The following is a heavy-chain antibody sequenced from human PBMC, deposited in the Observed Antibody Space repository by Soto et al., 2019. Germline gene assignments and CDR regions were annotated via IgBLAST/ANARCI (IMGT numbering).Heavy chain of an antibody. J-gene: IGHJ6*02. CDR3: AKDMSGWYRARYYYYYGMDV. CDR1: GFTFSSYG. V-gene: IGHV3-30*18. CDR2: ISYDGSNK. Sequence: GGSLRLSCAASGFTFSSYGMHWVRQAPGKGLEWVAVISYDGSNKYYADSAKGRFTISRDNSKNTLYLQMNSLRAEDTAVYYCAKDMSGWYRARYYYYYGMDVWGQGTTVTSP. D-gene: IGHD6-19*01.